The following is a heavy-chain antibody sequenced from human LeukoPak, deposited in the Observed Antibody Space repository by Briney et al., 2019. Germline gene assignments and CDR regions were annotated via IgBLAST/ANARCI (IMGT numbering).Heavy chain of an antibody. Sequence: GGSLRLSCAASGFTFSSYYMSWVRQAPGKGLEWVASLQQDGSEKYYVDSVKGRFTISRDNAKNSLYLQMNSLRAEDTAVYYCARDPYGDYYFDYWGQGTLATVSS. V-gene: IGHV3-7*01. J-gene: IGHJ4*02. CDR2: LQQDGSEK. CDR1: GFTFSSYY. CDR3: ARDPYGDYYFDY. D-gene: IGHD4-17*01.